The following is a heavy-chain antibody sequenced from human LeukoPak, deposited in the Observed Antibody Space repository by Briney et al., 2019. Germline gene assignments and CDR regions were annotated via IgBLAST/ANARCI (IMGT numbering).Heavy chain of an antibody. V-gene: IGHV3-9*01. Sequence: GGSLRLSCAASGFSFDDYAMHWVRQAPGKGLEWVSGISWKGANIDYADPVKGRFTISRDNAKNSLYLQMKSLRAEDTAFYYCAKDVDSSSWYYFDYWGQGTLVTVSS. CDR3: AKDVDSSSWYYFDY. J-gene: IGHJ4*02. CDR2: ISWKGANI. D-gene: IGHD6-13*01. CDR1: GFSFDDYA.